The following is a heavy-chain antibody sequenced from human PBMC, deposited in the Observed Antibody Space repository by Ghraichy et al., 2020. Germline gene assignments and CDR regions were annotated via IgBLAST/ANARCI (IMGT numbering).Heavy chain of an antibody. CDR2: IYYSGST. CDR3: ARDVDRSRRYYYYYGMDV. J-gene: IGHJ6*02. CDR1: GGSISRYY. Sequence: SETLSLTCTVSGGSISRYYWSWIRQPPGKGLEWIGYIYYSGSTNYNPSLKSRVTISVDTSKNQFSLKLSSVTAADTAVYYCARDVDRSRRYYYYYGMDVWGQGTTVTVSS. V-gene: IGHV4-59*01. D-gene: IGHD3-9*01.